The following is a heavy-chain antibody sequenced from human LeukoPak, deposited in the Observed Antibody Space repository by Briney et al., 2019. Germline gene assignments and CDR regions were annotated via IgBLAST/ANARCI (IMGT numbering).Heavy chain of an antibody. V-gene: IGHV3-23*01. CDR2: ITGSGSGA. CDR1: GFTFSSFA. D-gene: IGHD1-1*01. J-gene: IGHJ6*02. Sequence: GGSLRLSCAASGFTFSSFAINWVRQAPGKGLEWVSVITGSGSGADYADSVKGRFTISRDNSQNTVHLQMNSLRAEDTAVYYCAKDGLPPGTTGTTWYTRPYGMDVWGQGTTVTVSS. CDR3: AKDGLPPGTTGTTWYTRPYGMDV.